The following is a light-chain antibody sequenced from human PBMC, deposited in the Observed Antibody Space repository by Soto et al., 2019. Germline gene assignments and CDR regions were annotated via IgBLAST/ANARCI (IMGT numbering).Light chain of an antibody. Sequence: EIVMTQSPATLSVSPGERATLSCRASQSVSSYLAWYQQKPGQAPRLLIYVASTRATGIPARFSGSGSGTEVTLTISSLQSEDFAVDYCQQYNNWPPWTFGQGTKVEIK. CDR2: VAS. V-gene: IGKV3-15*01. CDR3: QQYNNWPPWT. J-gene: IGKJ1*01. CDR1: QSVSSY.